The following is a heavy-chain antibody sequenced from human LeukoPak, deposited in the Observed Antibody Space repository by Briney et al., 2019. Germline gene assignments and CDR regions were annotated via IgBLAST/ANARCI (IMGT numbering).Heavy chain of an antibody. CDR3: ARAFPNIYGSGLHNWFDP. CDR2: IYTSGST. J-gene: IGHJ5*02. D-gene: IGHD3-10*01. V-gene: IGHV4-4*07. Sequence: SETLSLTCTVSGGSISSYYWSWIRQPAGKGLEWIGRIYTSGSTNYNPSLKSRITISVDTSKNQFSLKLSSVTAADTAIYYCARAFPNIYGSGLHNWFDPWGQGTLVTVSS. CDR1: GGSISSYY.